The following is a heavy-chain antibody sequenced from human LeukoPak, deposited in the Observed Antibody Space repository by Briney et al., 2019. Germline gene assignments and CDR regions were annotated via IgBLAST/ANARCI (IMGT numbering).Heavy chain of an antibody. CDR1: GYTFTGYY. V-gene: IGHV1-2*06. J-gene: IGHJ4*02. Sequence: GASVKVSCKASGYTFTGYYMNWVRQAPGQGLEWMGRINPNTGGTNYAQNFQGSVTMTRDTSITTVYMELSRLRSDDTAVYYCARDTGDYYDLGYWGQGTLVTVSS. CDR3: ARDTGDYYDLGY. CDR2: INPNTGGT. D-gene: IGHD3-22*01.